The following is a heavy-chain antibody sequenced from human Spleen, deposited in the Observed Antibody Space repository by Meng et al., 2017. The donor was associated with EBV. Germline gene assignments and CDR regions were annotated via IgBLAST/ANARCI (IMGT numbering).Heavy chain of an antibody. D-gene: IGHD2-2*01. J-gene: IGHJ4*02. CDR2: INTNTGNP. Sequence: QVQQVRYGAELKKPGASVKVSSKASGNTFTSYAMNWVRQAPGQGLEWMGWINTNTGNPTYAQGFTGRFVFSLDTSVSTAYLQISSLKAEDTAVYYCARQEGYCSSTSCLHFDYWGQGTLVTVSS. V-gene: IGHV7-4-1*02. CDR1: GNTFTSYA. CDR3: ARQEGYCSSTSCLHFDY.